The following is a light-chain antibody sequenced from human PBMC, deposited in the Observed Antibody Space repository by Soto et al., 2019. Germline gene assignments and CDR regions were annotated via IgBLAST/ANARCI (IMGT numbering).Light chain of an antibody. Sequence: QSVLTQPASVSGSPGQSITISCSGTSSDIDTYDHVAWFQQFPGKTPKLMIYSVSNRPSGVSYRFSGSKSGNTASLTISGLQAEDEADYYCISYTVSRSYVFGTGTKLTVL. V-gene: IGLV2-14*01. CDR3: ISYTVSRSYV. CDR2: SVS. CDR1: SSDIDTYDH. J-gene: IGLJ1*01.